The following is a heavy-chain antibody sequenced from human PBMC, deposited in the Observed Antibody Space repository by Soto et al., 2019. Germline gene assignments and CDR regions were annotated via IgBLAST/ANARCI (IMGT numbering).Heavy chain of an antibody. J-gene: IGHJ4*02. V-gene: IGHV1-18*04. CDR2: ISTYNGNT. D-gene: IGHD6-13*01. CDR3: ARNVLTAAGSIVPFDY. Sequence: QVQLVQSGGEVTKPGASVRVSCKTSCYTFTNYAITWVRQAPGQGLEWMGWISTYNGNTNYAQKFQGRVTMTTDTSTSTGSLELRRLKSDDTAVYYCARNVLTAAGSIVPFDYWGQGTLVTVYS. CDR1: CYTFTNYA.